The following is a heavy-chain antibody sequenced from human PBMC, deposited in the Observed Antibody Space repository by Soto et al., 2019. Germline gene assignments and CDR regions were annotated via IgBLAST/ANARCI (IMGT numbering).Heavy chain of an antibody. D-gene: IGHD2-15*01. CDR1: GYSFTNYW. CDR3: ARRGRWPKYYFDY. Sequence: PGESLKISCKASGYSFTNYWVLWVRQMPGKGLEWIGIIFPADSDTRYSPSFQGQVTISADKSTNTAYLQWNSLKASDTAIYYCARRGRWPKYYFDYWGQGSLVTVSS. J-gene: IGHJ4*02. V-gene: IGHV5-51*01. CDR2: IFPADSDT.